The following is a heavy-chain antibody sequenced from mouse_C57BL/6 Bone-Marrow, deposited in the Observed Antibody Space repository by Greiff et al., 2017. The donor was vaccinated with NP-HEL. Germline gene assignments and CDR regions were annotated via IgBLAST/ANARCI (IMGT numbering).Heavy chain of an antibody. CDR1: GYSFTGYF. CDR3: ARRGYYYGSSYDWYFDV. Sequence: EVQLQQSGPELVKPGDSVKISCKASGYSFTGYFMNWVMQSHGKSLEWIGRINPYNGDTFYNQKFKGKATLTVDKSSSTAHMALRSLTSEDSAVYYCARRGYYYGSSYDWYFDVWGTGTTVTVSS. J-gene: IGHJ1*03. V-gene: IGHV1-20*01. D-gene: IGHD1-1*01. CDR2: INPYNGDT.